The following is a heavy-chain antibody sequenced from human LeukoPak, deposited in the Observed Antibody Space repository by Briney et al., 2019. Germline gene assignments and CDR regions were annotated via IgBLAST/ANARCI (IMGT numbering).Heavy chain of an antibody. Sequence: GASVKVSCKASGYTFTGYYMHWVRQAPGQGLEWMGWINPNSGGTNYAQKFQGRVTMTRDTSISTAYMELSRLRSDDTAVYYCARESLVAYGGAFDIWGHGTLVTVSS. CDR3: ARESLVAYGGAFDI. J-gene: IGHJ3*02. D-gene: IGHD4-23*01. V-gene: IGHV1-2*02. CDR2: INPNSGGT. CDR1: GYTFTGYY.